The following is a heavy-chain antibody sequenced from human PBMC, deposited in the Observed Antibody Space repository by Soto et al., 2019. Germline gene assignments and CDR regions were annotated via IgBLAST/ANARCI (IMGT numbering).Heavy chain of an antibody. V-gene: IGHV3-11*01. CDR2: ISSSGTTI. D-gene: IGHD1-7*01. CDR1: GFTFSDYY. Sequence: QVQLVESGGGLVKPGGSLRLSCAASGFTFSDYYMSWIRQAPGKGLEWVSHISSSGTTIFYADSLRGRFTISRDNAKKSRYLQMNSLRGEDTAVYYCAREPSNWNYCFDYWGQGTLVTVSS. J-gene: IGHJ4*02. CDR3: AREPSNWNYCFDY.